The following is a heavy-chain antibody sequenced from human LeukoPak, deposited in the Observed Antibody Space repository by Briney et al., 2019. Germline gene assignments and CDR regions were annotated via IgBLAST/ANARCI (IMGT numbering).Heavy chain of an antibody. J-gene: IGHJ3*02. CDR3: ARTSGSYHGYAFDI. D-gene: IGHD1-26*01. V-gene: IGHV4-59*10. CDR1: GGSFSGYY. Sequence: SETLSLTCAVYGGSFSGYYWSWIRQPAGKGLEWIGRIYTSGSTNYNPSLKSRVTMSVDTSKNQFSLKLSSVTAADTAVYYCARTSGSYHGYAFDIWGQGTMVTVSS. CDR2: IYTSGST.